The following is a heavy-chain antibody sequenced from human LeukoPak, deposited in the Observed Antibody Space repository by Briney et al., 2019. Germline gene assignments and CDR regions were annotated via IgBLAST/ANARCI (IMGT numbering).Heavy chain of an antibody. D-gene: IGHD3-10*01. J-gene: IGHJ4*02. CDR2: IREDGSAK. V-gene: IGHV3-7*01. Sequence: GGSLRLSCAASEFSFSSYWMSWVRQAPGKGLEWVANIREDGSAKYYVDSVKGRFTISRDNAKNSLYLQMNSLRAEDTAVYYCARGKFGDSIMYYYDYWGQGTLVTVSS. CDR1: EFSFSSYW. CDR3: ARGKFGDSIMYYYDY.